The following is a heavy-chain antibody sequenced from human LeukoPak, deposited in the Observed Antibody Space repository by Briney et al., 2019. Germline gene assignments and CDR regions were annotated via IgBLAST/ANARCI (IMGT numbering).Heavy chain of an antibody. CDR3: ARETSGTYYNPLGYMDV. CDR2: IFTSGIT. CDR1: GGSINIYY. V-gene: IGHV4-4*07. Sequence: SETLSLTCTVSGGSINIYYWNWIRLPAGKGLEWIGRIFTSGITNYNPSLKSRVTMSVDTSKNQFSLNLSSVIAADTAIYYCARETSGTYYNPLGYMDVWGKGTTVTVSS. D-gene: IGHD3-10*01. J-gene: IGHJ6*03.